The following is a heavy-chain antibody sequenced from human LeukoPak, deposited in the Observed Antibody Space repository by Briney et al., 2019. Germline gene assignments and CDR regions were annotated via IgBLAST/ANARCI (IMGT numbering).Heavy chain of an antibody. Sequence: SETLSLTCTVSGGSISSYYWSWIRQPAGKGLEWIGRIYTSGSTNYNPSLKSRVTMSVDTSKNQFSLKLSSVTAADTAVYYCARELYSSSWYSSDYNWFDPWGQGTLVTVSS. CDR3: ARELYSSSWYSSDYNWFDP. J-gene: IGHJ5*02. CDR1: GGSISSYY. V-gene: IGHV4-4*07. D-gene: IGHD6-13*01. CDR2: IYTSGST.